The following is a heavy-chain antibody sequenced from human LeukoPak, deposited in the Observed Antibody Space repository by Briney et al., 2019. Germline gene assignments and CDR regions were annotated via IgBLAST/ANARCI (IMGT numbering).Heavy chain of an antibody. CDR3: AKDLGGYGSGSPDWFDP. J-gene: IGHJ5*02. V-gene: IGHV3-23*01. CDR1: GFTFSSYA. D-gene: IGHD3-10*01. CDR2: ISGSGGST. Sequence: HTGGSLRLSCAASGFTFSSYAMSWVRQAPGKGLEWVSAISGSGGSTYYADSVKGRFTISRDNSKNTLYLQMNSLRAEDTAVCYCAKDLGGYGSGSPDWFDPWGQGTLVTVSS.